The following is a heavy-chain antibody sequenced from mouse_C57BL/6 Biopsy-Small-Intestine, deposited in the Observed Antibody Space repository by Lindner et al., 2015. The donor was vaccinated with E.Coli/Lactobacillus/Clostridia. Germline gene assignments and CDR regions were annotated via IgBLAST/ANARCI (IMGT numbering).Heavy chain of an antibody. CDR1: RFTFSDYG. J-gene: IGHJ2*01. CDR2: ISSGSSTI. V-gene: IGHV5-17*01. Sequence: VQLQESGGGLVKPGGSLKLSCAASRFTFSDYGMHWVRQAPEKGLEWVAYISSGSSTIYYADTVKGRFTISRDNAKNTLFLLMTSLRSEDTAMYFCARDWYYFDYWGQGTTLSVAS. CDR3: ARDWYYFDY. D-gene: IGHD4-1*01.